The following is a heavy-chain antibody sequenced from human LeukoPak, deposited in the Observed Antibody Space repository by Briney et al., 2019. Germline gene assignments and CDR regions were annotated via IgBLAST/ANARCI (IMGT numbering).Heavy chain of an antibody. Sequence: SETLSLTCAVYGGSFSGYYWSWIRQPQGKGLEWIGGINHSGSTNYNPSLKSRVTISVDTSKNQFSLKLSSVTAADTAVYYCARVGRDYYGSGSYYYYYYGMDVWGQGTTVTVSS. CDR3: ARVGRDYYGSGSYYYYYYGMDV. D-gene: IGHD3-10*01. J-gene: IGHJ6*02. V-gene: IGHV4-34*01. CDR2: INHSGST. CDR1: GGSFSGYY.